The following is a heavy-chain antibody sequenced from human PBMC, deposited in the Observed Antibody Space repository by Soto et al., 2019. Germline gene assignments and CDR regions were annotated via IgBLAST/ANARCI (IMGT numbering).Heavy chain of an antibody. V-gene: IGHV5-51*01. Sequence: PGESLKISCRGSGYSFTDYWICWVRHMPGKGLEWMGIIYPGDSDTRYSPSFQGQVTISADNSISAAYLQWSSLRASDTAMYYCARALTGTIHPHYFDHAGQGTLVTVSS. CDR1: GYSFTDYW. CDR2: IYPGDSDT. CDR3: ARALTGTIHPHYFDH. D-gene: IGHD1-7*01. J-gene: IGHJ4*02.